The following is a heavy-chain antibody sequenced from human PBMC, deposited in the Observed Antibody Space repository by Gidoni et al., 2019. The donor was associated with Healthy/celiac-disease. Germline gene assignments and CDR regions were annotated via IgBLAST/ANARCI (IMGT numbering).Heavy chain of an antibody. CDR3: ARWGYCSGGSCRGELDY. D-gene: IGHD2-15*01. CDR1: GGSIGSRSYY. CDR2: IYYSGST. J-gene: IGHJ4*02. V-gene: IGHV4-39*01. Sequence: QLQLQESGPGLVKPSETLSLTCTVSGGSIGSRSYYWGWTRQPPGKGLEWIGSIYYSGSTYYNPSLKSRVTISVDTSKNQFSLKLSSVTAADTAVYYCARWGYCSGGSCRGELDYWGQGTLVTVSS.